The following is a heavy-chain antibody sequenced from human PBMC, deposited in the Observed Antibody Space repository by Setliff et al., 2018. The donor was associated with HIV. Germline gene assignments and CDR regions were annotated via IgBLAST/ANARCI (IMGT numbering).Heavy chain of an antibody. Sequence: SETLSLTCTVSGGSVSNYHWTWIRQSAGKGLEWIGHINTSGSTKYNPSLKSRVTISIDTSKNQFSLKLSSVTAADTAVYYCARAPLSRLRSYYYYYGMDVWGQGTTVTVSS. V-gene: IGHV4-4*07. CDR3: ARAPLSRLRSYYYYYGMDV. CDR2: INTSGST. D-gene: IGHD4-17*01. CDR1: GGSVSNYH. J-gene: IGHJ6*02.